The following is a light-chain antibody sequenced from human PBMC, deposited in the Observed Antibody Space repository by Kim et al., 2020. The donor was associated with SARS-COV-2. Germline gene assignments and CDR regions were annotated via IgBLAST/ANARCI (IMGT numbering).Light chain of an antibody. J-gene: IGLJ2*01. Sequence: SSELTQDPAVSVALGQTVRITCQGDSLRSYYATWYQQKPGQAPIVVIYGKNNRPSGIPDRFSGFSSGDTASLTLTATQAGDEADYYCNSRGSNDNVLFGG. CDR2: GKN. V-gene: IGLV3-19*01. CDR3: NSRGSNDNVL. CDR1: SLRSYY.